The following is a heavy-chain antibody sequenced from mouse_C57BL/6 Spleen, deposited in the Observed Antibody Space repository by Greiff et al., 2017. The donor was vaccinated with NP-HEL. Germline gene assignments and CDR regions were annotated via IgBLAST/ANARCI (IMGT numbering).Heavy chain of an antibody. CDR2: ISSGSSTI. CDR3: ARRQVITTVVDPFHWDFDV. J-gene: IGHJ1*03. V-gene: IGHV5-17*01. D-gene: IGHD1-1*01. Sequence: EVHLVESGGGLVKPGGSLKLSCAASGFTFSDYGMHWVRQAPEKGLEWVAYISSGSSTIYYADTVKGRFTISRDNAKNTLFLQMTSLRSEDTAMYYCARRQVITTVVDPFHWDFDVWGTGTTVTVSS. CDR1: GFTFSDYG.